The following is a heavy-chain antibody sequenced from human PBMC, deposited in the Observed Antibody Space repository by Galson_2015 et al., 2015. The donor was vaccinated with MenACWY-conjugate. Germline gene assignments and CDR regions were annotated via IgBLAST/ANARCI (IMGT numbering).Heavy chain of an antibody. D-gene: IGHD6-13*01. CDR1: GFTFSNYW. J-gene: IGHJ4*02. Sequence: SLRLSCAASGFTFSNYWMHWVRQVPGKGLVWVSRINSDGSTISYADSVKGRFTISRDNAKNTLYLQMNSLRAEDTAVYYCARDSRVGAPGTELDYWGQGTLVTVSS. V-gene: IGHV3-74*01. CDR2: INSDGSTI. CDR3: ARDSRVGAPGTELDY.